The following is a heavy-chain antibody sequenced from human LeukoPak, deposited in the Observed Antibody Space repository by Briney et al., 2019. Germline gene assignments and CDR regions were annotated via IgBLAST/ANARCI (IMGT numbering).Heavy chain of an antibody. CDR2: ISYDGSNK. CDR3: AKDRLISAFTPIDY. CDR1: GFTFSSYG. J-gene: IGHJ4*02. D-gene: IGHD3-3*02. Sequence: GGSLRLSCAASGFTFSSYGMHWVRQAPGKGLEWVAVISYDGSNKYYADSVKGQSTISRDNSKNTLYLQMNSLRAEDTAVYYCAKDRLISAFTPIDYWGQGTLVTVSS. V-gene: IGHV3-30*18.